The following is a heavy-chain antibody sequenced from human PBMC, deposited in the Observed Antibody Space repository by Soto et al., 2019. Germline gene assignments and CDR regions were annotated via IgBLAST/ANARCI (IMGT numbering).Heavy chain of an antibody. V-gene: IGHV1-69*12. CDR1: GGTFSSYA. CDR2: IIPIFGTA. Sequence: QVQLVQSGAEVKKPGSSVKVSCKASGGTFSSYAISWVRQAPGQGLEWMGGIIPIFGTANYAQKFQGRVTITADESTSTAYVELSSLRSEDTAVYYCARDAPSTTVVTPGYFDYWGQGTLVTVSS. J-gene: IGHJ4*02. D-gene: IGHD4-17*01. CDR3: ARDAPSTTVVTPGYFDY.